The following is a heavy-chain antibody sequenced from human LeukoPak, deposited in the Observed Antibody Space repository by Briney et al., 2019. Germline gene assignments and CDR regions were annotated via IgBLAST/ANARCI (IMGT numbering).Heavy chain of an antibody. Sequence: SETLSLTCAVYGGSFSGYYWSWIRQPPGKGLEWIGEINHSGFTNYNPSLKSRVTISVDTSKNQFSLNLSSVTAADTAVYYCARSQGSSGYYDEYYFDFWGQGTLVTVSS. D-gene: IGHD3-22*01. V-gene: IGHV4-34*01. CDR2: INHSGFT. CDR3: ARSQGSSGYYDEYYFDF. CDR1: GGSFSGYY. J-gene: IGHJ4*02.